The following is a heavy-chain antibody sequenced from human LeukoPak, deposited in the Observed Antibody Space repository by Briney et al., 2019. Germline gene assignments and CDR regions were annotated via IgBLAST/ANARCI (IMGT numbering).Heavy chain of an antibody. CDR1: GFIFSSYD. CDR3: AQGDFYDVVAGRQNWFGP. D-gene: IGHD5-12*01. CDR2: ISYDGSNK. J-gene: IGHJ5*02. V-gene: IGHV3-30*03. Sequence: GGSLRLSCAASGFIFSSYDMHWVRQAPGKGLEWVAVISYDGSNKYYADSVKGRFTISRDNSKNRLYLQVSSLRVDDTGVYYCAQGDFYDVVAGRQNWFGPWDQGTLVIVSS.